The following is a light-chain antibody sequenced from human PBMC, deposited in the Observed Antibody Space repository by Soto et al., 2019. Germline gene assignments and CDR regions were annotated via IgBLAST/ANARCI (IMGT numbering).Light chain of an antibody. CDR2: GAS. J-gene: IGKJ1*01. CDR1: QSVSSY. CDR3: QQYGSSPPT. V-gene: IGKV3-20*01. Sequence: ESVLAQSAATLSASAAGRSSLSCRASQSVSSYLAWYQQKPGQGPRLLIYGASSRATGTPDRFSGSGSGTDFTLTINRLEPEDFALYYCQQYGSSPPTFGQGTKV.